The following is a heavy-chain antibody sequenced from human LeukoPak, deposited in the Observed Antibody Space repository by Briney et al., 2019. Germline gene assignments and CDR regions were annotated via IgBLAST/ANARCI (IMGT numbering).Heavy chain of an antibody. J-gene: IGHJ5*02. V-gene: IGHV3-53*01. D-gene: IGHD6-13*01. CDR2: IYSGGST. Sequence: GGSLRLSCAASGFTFSSHAMSWVRQAPGKGLEWVSVIYSGGSTYYADSVKGRFTISRDNSKNTLYLQMNSLRAEDTAVYYCARSPYSSSWYPWFDPWGQGTLVTVSS. CDR3: ARSPYSSSWYPWFDP. CDR1: GFTFSSHA.